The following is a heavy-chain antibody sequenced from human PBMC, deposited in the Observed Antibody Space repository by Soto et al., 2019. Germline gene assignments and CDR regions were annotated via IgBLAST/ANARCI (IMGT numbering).Heavy chain of an antibody. J-gene: IGHJ4*02. Sequence: SETLSLTCTGSGGCLSTYYWPWIRQPPGKGLEWIGYIYYSGSTNYNPSLKSRVTISVDTSKNQFSLKLSSVTAADTDVYYCARDRYSSHYWGQGTLDPVSS. D-gene: IGHD6-13*01. CDR2: IYYSGST. CDR1: GGCLSTYY. V-gene: IGHV4-59*01. CDR3: ARDRYSSHY.